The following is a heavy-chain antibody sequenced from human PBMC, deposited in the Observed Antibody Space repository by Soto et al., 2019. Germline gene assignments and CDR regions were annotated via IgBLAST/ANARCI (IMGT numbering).Heavy chain of an antibody. CDR2: INNDSGGT. CDR3: AREIRRGYYQYWYFDL. V-gene: IGHV1-2*02. D-gene: IGHD3-3*01. Sequence: AASVKVSCKASGYIFTVYHMHWVLQAPGQGLEWMGWINNDSGGTKYAQKFEGRVTMSRDTSINTAYMELNNLISDDTAVYYCAREIRRGYYQYWYFDLCGRGTLVTV. J-gene: IGHJ2*01. CDR1: GYIFTVYH.